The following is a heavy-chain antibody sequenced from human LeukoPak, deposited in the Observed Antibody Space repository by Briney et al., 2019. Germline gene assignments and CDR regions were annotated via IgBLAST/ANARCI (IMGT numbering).Heavy chain of an antibody. J-gene: IGHJ4*02. Sequence: GGSLRLSCAASGFTFSSYAMHWVCQAPGKGLEYVSAISSNGGSTYYANSVKGRFTISRDNSKNTLYLQMGSLRAEDMAVYYCARDPTLTGTTYLYFDYWGQGTLVTVSS. CDR2: ISSNGGST. V-gene: IGHV3-64*01. CDR3: ARDPTLTGTTYLYFDY. D-gene: IGHD1-7*01. CDR1: GFTFSSYA.